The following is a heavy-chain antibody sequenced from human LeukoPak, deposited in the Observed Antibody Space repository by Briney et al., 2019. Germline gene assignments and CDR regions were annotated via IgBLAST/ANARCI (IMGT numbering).Heavy chain of an antibody. J-gene: IGHJ4*02. CDR3: ARDGSSSWYDEGYYFDY. Sequence: GGSLRLSYAASGFTFSSYAMHWVRQAPGKGLEWVAVISYDGSNKYYADSVKGRFTISRDNSKNTLYLQMNSLRAEDTAVYYCARDGSSSWYDEGYYFDYWGQGTLVTVSS. CDR1: GFTFSSYA. D-gene: IGHD6-13*01. V-gene: IGHV3-30-3*01. CDR2: ISYDGSNK.